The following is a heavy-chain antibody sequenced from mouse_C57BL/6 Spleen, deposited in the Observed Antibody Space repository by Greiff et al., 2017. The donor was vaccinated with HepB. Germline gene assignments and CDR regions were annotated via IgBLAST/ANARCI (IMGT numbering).Heavy chain of an antibody. Sequence: EVKLVESGGDLVKPGGSLKLSCAASGFTFSSYGMSWVRQTPDKRLEWVATISSGGSYTYYPDSVKGRFTISRDNAKNTLYLQMSSLKSEDTAMYYCARQGFPGYYFDYWGQGTTLTVSS. CDR1: GFTFSSYG. V-gene: IGHV5-6*01. CDR3: ARQGFPGYYFDY. J-gene: IGHJ2*01. CDR2: ISSGGSYT.